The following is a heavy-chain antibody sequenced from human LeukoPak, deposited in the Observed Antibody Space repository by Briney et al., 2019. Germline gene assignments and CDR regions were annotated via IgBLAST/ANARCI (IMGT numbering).Heavy chain of an antibody. CDR1: AFTLSSYA. Sequence: GGSLRLSCTASAFTLSSYAMSWVRQAPGKGLEWVSAISGSGGSTYYADSVKGRFTISRDNSKNTLYLQMNSLRAEDTAVYYCAKDRARLRGYFDYWGQGTLVTVSS. CDR3: AKDRARLRGYFDY. J-gene: IGHJ4*02. D-gene: IGHD5-12*01. CDR2: ISGSGGST. V-gene: IGHV3-23*01.